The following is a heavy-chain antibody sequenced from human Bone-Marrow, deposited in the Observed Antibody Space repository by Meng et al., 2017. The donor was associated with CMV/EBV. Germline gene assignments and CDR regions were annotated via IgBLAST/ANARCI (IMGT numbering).Heavy chain of an antibody. V-gene: IGHV4-61*01. CDR1: GDSVGSTSYY. D-gene: IGHD3-10*01. J-gene: IGHJ5*02. CDR3: AKFGAYNWFDP. Sequence: SETLSLTCAVSGDSVGSTSYYWSWIRQPPGKGLEWIGYVYYRGTTNYNPSLKSRVTISVDVSKNQFSLKLSSVTAADTAVYYCAKFGAYNWFDPWGRGTLVTVSS. CDR2: VYYRGTT.